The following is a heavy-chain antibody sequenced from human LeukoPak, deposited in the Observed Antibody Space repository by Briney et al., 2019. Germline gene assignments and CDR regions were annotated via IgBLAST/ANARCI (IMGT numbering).Heavy chain of an antibody. CDR1: GGSFSGYY. J-gene: IGHJ5*02. CDR3: ARRYIHPNWFDP. V-gene: IGHV4-34*01. CDR2: INHSGST. Sequence: SETLSLTCAVYGGSFSGYYWSWIRQPPGKGLEWIGEINHSGSTNYNPSLKSRVTISVDTSKNQFSLKLSSVTAADTAVYYCARRYIHPNWFDPWGQGTLVTVSS. D-gene: IGHD3-16*02.